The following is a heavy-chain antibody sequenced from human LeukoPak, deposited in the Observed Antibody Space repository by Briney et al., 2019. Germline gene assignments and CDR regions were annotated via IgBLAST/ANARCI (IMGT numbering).Heavy chain of an antibody. CDR3: ASDPVEDAFDI. CDR1: GFTFSSYS. D-gene: IGHD4-23*01. V-gene: IGHV3-21*01. Sequence: PGGSLRLSCAASGFTFSSYSMNWVRQAPGKGLEWVLSISSSSSYIYYADSVKGRFTIPRDNAKNSLYLQMNSLRAEDTAVYYCASDPVEDAFDIWGQGTMVTVSS. J-gene: IGHJ3*02. CDR2: ISSSSSYI.